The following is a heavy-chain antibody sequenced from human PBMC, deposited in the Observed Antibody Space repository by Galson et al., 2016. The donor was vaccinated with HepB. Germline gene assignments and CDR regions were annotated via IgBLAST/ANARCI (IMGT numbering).Heavy chain of an antibody. V-gene: IGHV3-23*01. CDR1: GLTFSSYA. J-gene: IGHJ4*02. Sequence: SLRLSCAATGLTFSSYAMSWVRQAPGKGLEWVPAFSGGNTTYAASGKGRFTISGDNSKNTVYLQMNRLRVEDTAVYYCATRVITMIRGVVDYWGQGTLVTVSS. CDR3: ATRVITMIRGVVDY. CDR2: FSGGNT. D-gene: IGHD3-10*01.